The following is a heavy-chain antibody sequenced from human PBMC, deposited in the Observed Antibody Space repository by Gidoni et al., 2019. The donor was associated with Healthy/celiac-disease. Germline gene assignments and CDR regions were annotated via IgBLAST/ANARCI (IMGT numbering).Heavy chain of an antibody. J-gene: IGHJ3*02. CDR2: IYYSGST. CDR1: GGSISSGGYY. CDR3: ASYRGGYPFDI. V-gene: IGHV4-31*03. Sequence: QVQLQASGTGLVKHSQTLSLTCTVTGGSISSGGYYWSWIRQHPGKGLEWIGYIYYSGSTYYNPALKSRVTISVDTSKNQFSLKLSSVTAADTAVYYCASYRGGYPFDIWGQGTMVTVSS. D-gene: IGHD3-16*02.